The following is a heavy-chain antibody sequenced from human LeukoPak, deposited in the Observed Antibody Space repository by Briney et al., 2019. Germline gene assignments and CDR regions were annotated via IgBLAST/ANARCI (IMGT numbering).Heavy chain of an antibody. CDR1: GGSISSYY. CDR2: IYASGST. CDR3: ARKALPGNWFDP. Sequence: SETLSLTCTVSGGSISSYYWSWIRQPPGKGLEWIGRIYASGSTNYNPSLKSRVTMSLDTSKNQFSLNLSSVTAADTAVYYCARKALPGNWFDPWGQRTLVTVSS. J-gene: IGHJ5*02. V-gene: IGHV4-4*07.